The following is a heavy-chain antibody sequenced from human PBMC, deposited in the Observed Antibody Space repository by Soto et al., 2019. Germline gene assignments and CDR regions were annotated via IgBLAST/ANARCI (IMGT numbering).Heavy chain of an antibody. CDR2: MNPNSGNT. Sequence: QVQLVQSGAEVKKPGASVKVSCKASGYTFTSYDINWVRQATGQGLEWMGWMNPNSGNTGYAQKFQGRVTMTRNTSISTAYMELSSLRSEETAVYYCARSAIYDILTGYYPDSNWFDPWGQGTLVTVSS. V-gene: IGHV1-8*01. CDR3: ARSAIYDILTGYYPDSNWFDP. D-gene: IGHD3-9*01. J-gene: IGHJ5*02. CDR1: GYTFTSYD.